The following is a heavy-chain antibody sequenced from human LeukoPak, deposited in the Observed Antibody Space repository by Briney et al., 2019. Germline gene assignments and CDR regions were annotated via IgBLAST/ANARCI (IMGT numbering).Heavy chain of an antibody. CDR3: ARGLWEPYDY. Sequence: SVKVSCKASGGTFSSYAISWVRQAPGQGLGWMGGIIPIFGTANYAQKFQGRVTITTDESTSTVYMELSSLRSEDTAVYYCARGLWEPYDYWGQGTLVTVSS. CDR2: IIPIFGTA. V-gene: IGHV1-69*05. CDR1: GGTFSSYA. D-gene: IGHD1-26*01. J-gene: IGHJ4*02.